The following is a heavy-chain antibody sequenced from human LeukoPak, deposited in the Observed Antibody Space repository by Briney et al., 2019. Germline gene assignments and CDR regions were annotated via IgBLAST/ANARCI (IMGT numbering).Heavy chain of an antibody. J-gene: IGHJ5*02. V-gene: IGHV4-59*01. CDR3: ARYLLTGYSNNCFDP. CDR1: GGSISSYY. Sequence: SETLSLTCSVSGGSISSYYWSWIRQPPGKGLEWIGHIYYIGSTNYNPSLKSRATISVDTSKNQFSLKLSSVTAADTAVYYCARYLLTGYSNNCFDPWGQGTLVTVSS. CDR2: IYYIGST. D-gene: IGHD3-9*01.